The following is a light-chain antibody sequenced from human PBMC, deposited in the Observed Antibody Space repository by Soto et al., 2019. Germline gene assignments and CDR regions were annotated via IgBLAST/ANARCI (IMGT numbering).Light chain of an antibody. CDR1: SSDVGGYDY. V-gene: IGLV2-14*01. J-gene: IGLJ2*01. Sequence: QSALTQPASVSGSPGQSITISCTGTSSDVGGYDYVSWYQQHPGQAPKLMIYDVNKRPSGVSNRFSGSKSGNTASLTISGLQAEDEADYYCSSYTSSSTLVVFGGGTKLTVL. CDR3: SSYTSSSTLVV. CDR2: DVN.